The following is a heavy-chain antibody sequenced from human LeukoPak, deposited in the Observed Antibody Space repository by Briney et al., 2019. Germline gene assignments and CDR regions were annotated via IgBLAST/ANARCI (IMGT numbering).Heavy chain of an antibody. CDR1: GFTFSSYG. D-gene: IGHD3-10*01. CDR2: ISYDGSNK. V-gene: IGHV3-30*03. Sequence: PGRPLRLSCAASGFTFSSYGMHWVRQAPGKGLEWVAVISYDGSNKYYADSVKGRFTISRDNSKNTLYLQMNSLRSEDTAVYYCARDLNYYGSGIPSDPWGQGTLVTVSS. J-gene: IGHJ5*02. CDR3: ARDLNYYGSGIPSDP.